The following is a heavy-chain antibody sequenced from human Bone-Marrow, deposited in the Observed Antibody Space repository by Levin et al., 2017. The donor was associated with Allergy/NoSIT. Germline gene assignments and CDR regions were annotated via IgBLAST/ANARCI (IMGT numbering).Heavy chain of an antibody. Sequence: SETLSLTCNVSGGSISIIDYYWTWIRQDPGRALEWIGHIYYRGSTNYNPSLQSRVSLSVDTSNNQFSLRLTSVTAADTAVYFCARFRSTPSGGLDSWGQGILVTVSS. CDR2: IYYRGST. D-gene: IGHD2-2*01. J-gene: IGHJ4*02. CDR1: GGSISIIDYY. V-gene: IGHV4-31*03. CDR3: ARFRSTPSGGLDS.